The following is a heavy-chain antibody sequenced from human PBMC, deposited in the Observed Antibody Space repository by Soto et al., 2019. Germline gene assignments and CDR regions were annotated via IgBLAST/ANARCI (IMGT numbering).Heavy chain of an antibody. Sequence: PGESLKISCKGSGYTFTSYWINWVRQMPGKGLEWMGRIDPTDSYTNFSPSFQGHVTFSIDKSVNTAYLQWSSLQASDTAIYYCARQEGQLVHLGQNWLDSWGQGTLVTVSS. CDR1: GYTFTSYW. CDR3: ARQEGQLVHLGQNWLDS. V-gene: IGHV5-10-1*01. J-gene: IGHJ5*01. CDR2: IDPTDSYT. D-gene: IGHD6-13*01.